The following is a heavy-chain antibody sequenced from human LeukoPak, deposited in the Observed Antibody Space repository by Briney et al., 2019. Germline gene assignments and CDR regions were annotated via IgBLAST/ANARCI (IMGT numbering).Heavy chain of an antibody. J-gene: IGHJ6*04. V-gene: IGHV3-21*01. D-gene: IGHD2-2*01. Sequence: GGSLRLSCAASGFTFSSYRMNWVRQAPGKGLEWVSSISSSSSYIYYADSVKGRFTISRDNAKNSLYLQVNSLRAEDTAVYYCTIVVVPAAAGDVWGKGTTVTVSS. CDR2: ISSSSSYI. CDR3: TIVVVPAAAGDV. CDR1: GFTFSSYR.